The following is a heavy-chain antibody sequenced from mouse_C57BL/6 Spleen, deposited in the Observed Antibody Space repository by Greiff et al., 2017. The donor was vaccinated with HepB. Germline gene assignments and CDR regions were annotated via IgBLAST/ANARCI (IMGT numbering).Heavy chain of an antibody. CDR1: GFSFNTYA. Sequence: GGGLVQPKGSLKLSCAASGFSFNTYAMNWVRQAPGKGLEWVARIRSKSNNYATYYADSVKDRFTISRDDSESMLYLQMNNLKTEDTAMYYCVRPGYDYDGFDYWGQGTTLTVSS. V-gene: IGHV10-1*01. D-gene: IGHD2-4*01. J-gene: IGHJ2*01. CDR3: VRPGYDYDGFDY. CDR2: IRSKSNNYAT.